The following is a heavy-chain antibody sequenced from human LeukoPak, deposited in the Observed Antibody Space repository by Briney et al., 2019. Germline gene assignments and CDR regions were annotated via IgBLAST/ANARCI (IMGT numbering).Heavy chain of an antibody. V-gene: IGHV3-21*01. CDR1: GFTFSSYS. D-gene: IGHD6-19*01. J-gene: IGHJ4*02. CDR3: ARDSRYSSGTDY. Sequence: GGSLRLSCAASGFTFSSYSMNWVRQAPGKGLEWVSSISSSSSYIYYADSAKGRFTISRDNAKNSLYLQMNSLRAEDTAVYYCARDSRYSSGTDYWGQGTLVTVSS. CDR2: ISSSSSYI.